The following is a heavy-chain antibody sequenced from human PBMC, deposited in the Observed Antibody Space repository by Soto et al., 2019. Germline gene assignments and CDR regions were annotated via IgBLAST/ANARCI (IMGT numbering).Heavy chain of an antibody. J-gene: IGHJ6*03. CDR3: ARRRGQTPENYYLDV. D-gene: IGHD2-15*01. V-gene: IGHV4-34*01. CDR2: INHIGRA. Sequence: SETLSLTCAVSGGSVNNYFWTWIRQTVGKGPEWIGEINHIGRANYNPSLRSRLSLSADRSRNQVSLTLISVTAADSAMYYCARRRGQTPENYYLDVWGQGTTVTVSS. CDR1: GGSVNNYF.